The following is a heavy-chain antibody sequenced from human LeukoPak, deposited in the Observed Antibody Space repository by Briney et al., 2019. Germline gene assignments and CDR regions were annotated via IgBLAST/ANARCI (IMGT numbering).Heavy chain of an antibody. CDR2: IYYSGST. CDR1: GGSISSSSYY. V-gene: IGHV4-39*07. CDR3: ASEVVPAATYYYMDV. D-gene: IGHD2-2*01. J-gene: IGHJ6*03. Sequence: PSETLSLTCTVSGGSISSSSYYWGWIRQPPGKGLEWIGSIYYSGSTYYNPSLKSRVTISVDTSKNQFSLKLSSVTAADTAVYYCASEVVPAATYYYMDVWGKGTTVNVSS.